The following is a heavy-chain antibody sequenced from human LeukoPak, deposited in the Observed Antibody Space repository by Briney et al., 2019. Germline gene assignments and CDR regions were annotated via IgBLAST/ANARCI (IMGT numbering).Heavy chain of an antibody. J-gene: IGHJ2*01. CDR2: IYYSGST. Sequence: SETLSLTCTVSGGSISSNSYYWGWIRQPPGKGLEWIGSIYYSGSTYYNPSLKNRLTISVDTSKNQFSLKLSSVTAADTAVYYCARDRYSSSWYVGAEGYFDLWGRGTLVTVSS. V-gene: IGHV4-39*07. CDR3: ARDRYSSSWYVGAEGYFDL. D-gene: IGHD6-13*01. CDR1: GGSISSNSYY.